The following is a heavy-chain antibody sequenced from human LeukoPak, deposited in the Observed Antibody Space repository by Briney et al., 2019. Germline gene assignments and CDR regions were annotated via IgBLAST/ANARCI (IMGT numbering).Heavy chain of an antibody. CDR3: ARVGTTVKVFDY. CDR2: IYYSGST. CDR1: GGSISSYY. D-gene: IGHD4-17*01. V-gene: IGHV4-59*01. Sequence: SETLFLTCTVSGGSISSYYWSWIRQPPGKGLGRIGYIYYSGSTNYNPSLKSRVTISVDTSKNQFSLKVSSVTAADTAVYYCARVGTTVKVFDYWGQGTLVTVSS. J-gene: IGHJ4*02.